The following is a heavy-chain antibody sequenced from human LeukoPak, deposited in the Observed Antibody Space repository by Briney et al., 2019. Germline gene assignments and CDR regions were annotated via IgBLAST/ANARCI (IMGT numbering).Heavy chain of an antibody. CDR2: ISWHSVTM. Sequence: GGSLRLSCAASGFTFDDYAMHWVRQAPGKGLEWVLGISWHSVTMTYADSVKGRFAITRDNAKNSLYLQMNDLRAEDTALYYCAKDRGDSDHYGLDVWGQGTTVIVSS. J-gene: IGHJ6*02. V-gene: IGHV3-9*01. CDR1: GFTFDDYA. D-gene: IGHD3-10*01. CDR3: AKDRGDSDHYGLDV.